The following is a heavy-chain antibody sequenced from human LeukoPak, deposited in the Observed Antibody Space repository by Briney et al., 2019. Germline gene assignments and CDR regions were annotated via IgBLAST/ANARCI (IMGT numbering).Heavy chain of an antibody. CDR2: IYTSGSS. Sequence: PSETLSLTCTVSGGSISSGSYYWSWIRQPAGKGLEWIARIYTSGSSNYNPSLRSRVTISLDTSKNQFSLKLSSVTAADTAVYYCARDLFRYSSGWYSSPDAFDIWGQGTMVTVSS. V-gene: IGHV4-61*02. D-gene: IGHD6-19*01. CDR3: ARDLFRYSSGWYSSPDAFDI. CDR1: GGSISSGSYY. J-gene: IGHJ3*02.